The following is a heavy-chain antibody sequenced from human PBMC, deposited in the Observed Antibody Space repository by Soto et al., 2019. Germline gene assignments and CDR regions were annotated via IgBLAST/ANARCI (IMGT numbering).Heavy chain of an antibody. CDR1: GFTFSDYY. CDR3: ARDRCSSSWYPPTYGMDV. Sequence: ESGGGLVKPGGSLRLSCAASGFTFSDYYMSWIRQAPGKGLEWVSYISSSSSYTNYADSVKGRFTISRDNAKNSLYLQMNSRRAEDTAVYYCARDRCSSSWYPPTYGMDVWGQGTTVTVSS. V-gene: IGHV3-11*05. CDR2: ISSSSSYT. D-gene: IGHD6-13*01. J-gene: IGHJ6*02.